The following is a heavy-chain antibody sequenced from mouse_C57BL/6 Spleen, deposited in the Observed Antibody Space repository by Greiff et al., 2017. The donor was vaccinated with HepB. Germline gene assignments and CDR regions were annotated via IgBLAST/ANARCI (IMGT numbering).Heavy chain of an antibody. CDR1: GYTFTSYC. Sequence: VQLQQPGAELVKPGASVKLSCKASGYTFTSYCMHWVKQRPGQGLEWIGMIHPNSGSTNYNEKFKSKATLTVDKSSSTVYMQLSSLTSEDSAVYYCARTSYSNYGGFAYWGQGTLVTVSA. J-gene: IGHJ3*01. V-gene: IGHV1-64*01. CDR2: IHPNSGST. CDR3: ARTSYSNYGGFAY. D-gene: IGHD2-5*01.